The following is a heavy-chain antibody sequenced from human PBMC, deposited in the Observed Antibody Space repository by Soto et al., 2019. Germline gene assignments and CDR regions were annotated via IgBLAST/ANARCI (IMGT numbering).Heavy chain of an antibody. CDR1: GFTFSSYG. CDR2: IWYDGSNK. D-gene: IGHD2-8*01. V-gene: IGHV3-33*01. Sequence: GGSLRLSCAASGFTFSSYGMHWVRQAPGKGLEWVAVIWYDGSNKYYADSVKGRFTISRDNSKNTLYLQMNSLRAEDTAVYYCAREKNGVYHYYYYGMDVCGQGNTVPVSS. J-gene: IGHJ6*02. CDR3: AREKNGVYHYYYYGMDV.